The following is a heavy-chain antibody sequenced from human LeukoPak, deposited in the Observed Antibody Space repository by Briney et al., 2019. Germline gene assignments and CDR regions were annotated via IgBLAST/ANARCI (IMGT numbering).Heavy chain of an antibody. CDR1: GGSISSSYYY. D-gene: IGHD1-26*01. J-gene: IGHJ4*02. Sequence: ASETLSLTCTVSGGSISSSYYYWGWIRQPPGKGLEWIGSIYYSGSTYYNPSLKSRVTISVDTSKNQFSLKLRSVTAADTAVYYCARGRPYSGGYHLDYWGQGTLVTVSA. CDR3: ARGRPYSGGYHLDY. V-gene: IGHV4-39*01. CDR2: IYYSGST.